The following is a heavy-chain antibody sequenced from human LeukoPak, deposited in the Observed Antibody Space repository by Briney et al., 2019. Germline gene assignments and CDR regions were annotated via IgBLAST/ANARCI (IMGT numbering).Heavy chain of an antibody. J-gene: IGHJ4*02. CDR3: ARARSGYSIGY. CDR1: GGSGGSISNYY. D-gene: IGHD3-3*01. CDR2: IYYSGTA. V-gene: IGHV4-59*01. Sequence: PSETLSLTCTVSGGSGGSISNYYWSWIRQPPGKGLEWIGNIYYSGTANYNPSLKSRVTISQDTSKNHFSLKLRSVTAADTAVYYCARARSGYSIGYWGQGTLVTVSS.